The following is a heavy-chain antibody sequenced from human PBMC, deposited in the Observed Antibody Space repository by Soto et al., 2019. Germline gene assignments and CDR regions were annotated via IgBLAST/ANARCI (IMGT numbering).Heavy chain of an antibody. Sequence: QVQLVQSGTEVKKPGASVKVSCKASGYTFNSYDINWVRQATGQGLEWMGWMNPNSGNTGNAEKFQGRLTMTRDTSIRTAYMELSSLTSEDTAVYYGAGTDGDFDYWGQGTLVTVSS. V-gene: IGHV1-8*01. D-gene: IGHD4-17*01. J-gene: IGHJ4*02. CDR3: AGTDGDFDY. CDR2: MNPNSGNT. CDR1: GYTFNSYD.